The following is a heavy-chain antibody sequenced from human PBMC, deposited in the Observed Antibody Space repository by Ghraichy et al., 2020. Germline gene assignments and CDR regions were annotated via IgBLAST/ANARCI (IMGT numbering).Heavy chain of an antibody. J-gene: IGHJ4*02. V-gene: IGHV3-48*03. CDR2: ISPSGRII. CDR1: GFTFTSYE. CDR3: AGEREYEGSFDY. D-gene: IGHD2-2*01. Sequence: GGSLRLSCAASGFTFTSYEMNWVRQAPGKGLEWVSYISPSGRIIKYADSVKGRFTISRDNAKNSLYLQMNSLRAEDTAIYYCAGEREYEGSFDYWGQGTLVTVSS.